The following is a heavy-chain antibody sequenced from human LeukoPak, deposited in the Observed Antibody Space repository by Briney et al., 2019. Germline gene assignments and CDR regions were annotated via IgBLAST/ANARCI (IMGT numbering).Heavy chain of an antibody. CDR3: AKAMFGSDAFDI. V-gene: IGHV3-9*01. Sequence: GGSLRLSCAASGLTFDDYAMHWVRQAPGKGLGWVSGISWNRGSIGYADSVKGRFTISRDNAKNSLYLQMNSLRAEDTALYYCAKAMFGSDAFDIWGQGTMVTVSS. J-gene: IGHJ3*02. CDR2: ISWNRGSI. CDR1: GLTFDDYA. D-gene: IGHD3-10*02.